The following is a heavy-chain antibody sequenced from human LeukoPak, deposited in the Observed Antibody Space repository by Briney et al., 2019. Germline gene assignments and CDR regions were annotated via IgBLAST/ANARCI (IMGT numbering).Heavy chain of an antibody. V-gene: IGHV3-48*01. Sequence: GSLRLPCAASGFTFISYSMNWVRQAPGKGLEWVSYISSSSSTIYYADSVKGRFTISRDNAKNSLYLQMNSLRAEDTDVYYCARGIVVVPEGYMDVWGKGTTVTVSS. CDR3: ARGIVVVPEGYMDV. D-gene: IGHD2-2*01. CDR1: GFTFISYS. J-gene: IGHJ6*03. CDR2: ISSSSSTI.